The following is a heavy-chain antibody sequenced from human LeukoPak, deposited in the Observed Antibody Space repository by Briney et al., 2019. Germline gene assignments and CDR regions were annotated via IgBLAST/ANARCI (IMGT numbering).Heavy chain of an antibody. V-gene: IGHV3-74*01. D-gene: IGHD6-13*01. CDR2: INSDGSST. Sequence: GGSLRLFCAASGFTFSSYWMHWVRQAPGKGLVWVSRINSDGSSTSYADSVKGRFTISRDNAKNTLYLQMNSLRAEDTAVYYCARDGGVSSWYYFDYWGQGTLVTVSS. CDR1: GFTFSSYW. CDR3: ARDGGVSSWYYFDY. J-gene: IGHJ4*02.